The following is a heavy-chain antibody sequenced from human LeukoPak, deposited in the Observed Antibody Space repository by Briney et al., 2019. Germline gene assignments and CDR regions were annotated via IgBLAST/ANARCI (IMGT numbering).Heavy chain of an antibody. CDR3: AGTLPHYFDY. J-gene: IGHJ4*02. V-gene: IGHV3-21*01. Sequence: GGSLRLSCAASGFTFSSYAMSWVRQAPGKGLEWVSSISSSSSYIYYADSLKGRFTISRDNAKNSLYLQMNSLRAEDTAVYYCAGTLPHYFDYWGQGTLVTVSS. CDR2: ISSSSSYI. CDR1: GFTFSSYA.